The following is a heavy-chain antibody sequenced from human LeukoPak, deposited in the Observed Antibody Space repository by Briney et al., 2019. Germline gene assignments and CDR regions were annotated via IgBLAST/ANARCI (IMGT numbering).Heavy chain of an antibody. D-gene: IGHD1-26*01. V-gene: IGHV3-43*02. CDR1: GFTFDDYA. Sequence: GGSLRLSCAASGFTFDDYAMHWVRHAPGKGLEWVSLISGDGGSTYYADSVKGRFTISRDNSKNSLYLQMNSLRTEDTALYYCAKARYSGSYYSSRGPDYWGQGTLVTVSS. J-gene: IGHJ4*02. CDR3: AKARYSGSYYSSRGPDY. CDR2: ISGDGGST.